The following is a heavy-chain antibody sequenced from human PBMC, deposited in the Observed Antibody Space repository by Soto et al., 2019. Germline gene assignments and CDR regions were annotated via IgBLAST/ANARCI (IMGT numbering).Heavy chain of an antibody. CDR3: ARQSSGSTWSIDY. Sequence: PSETLSLTCTVSGGSISSYYWSWIRQPPGKGLEWIGYIYYSGSTNYNPSLKSRVTISVDTSKNQSSLKLSSVTAADTAVYYCARQSSGSTWSIDYWGQGTLVTVSS. CDR2: IYYSGST. J-gene: IGHJ4*02. CDR1: GGSISSYY. D-gene: IGHD3-10*01. V-gene: IGHV4-59*08.